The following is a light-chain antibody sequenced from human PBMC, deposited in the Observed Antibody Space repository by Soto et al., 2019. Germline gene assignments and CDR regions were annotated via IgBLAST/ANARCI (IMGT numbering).Light chain of an antibody. CDR2: GAS. V-gene: IGKV2-28*01. J-gene: IGKJ5*01. Sequence: DIVMTQSPLSLPVTPGEPASISCRSSQSLLHSNGYNYLDWYLQKPGQSPQLLIYGASTRATGIPARFSGSGSGTEFTLTISSLQSEDFEVYYCQQYNNWPITFGQRTRLEIK. CDR1: QSLLHSNGYNY. CDR3: QQYNNWPIT.